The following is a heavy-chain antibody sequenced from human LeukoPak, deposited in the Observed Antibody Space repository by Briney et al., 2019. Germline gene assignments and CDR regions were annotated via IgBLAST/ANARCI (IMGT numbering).Heavy chain of an antibody. CDR1: GGSISSYY. Sequence: PSETLSLTCTVSGGSISSYYWSWIRQPPGKGLEWIGYIYYSGSTNYNPSLKSRVTISVDTSKNQFSLKLSSVTAADTAVYYCARESTLGPRDAFDIWGQGTMVTVSS. CDR3: ARESTLGPRDAFDI. V-gene: IGHV4-59*01. J-gene: IGHJ3*02. CDR2: IYYSGST.